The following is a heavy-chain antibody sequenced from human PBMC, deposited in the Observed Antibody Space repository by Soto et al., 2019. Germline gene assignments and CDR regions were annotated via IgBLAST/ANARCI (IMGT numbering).Heavy chain of an antibody. Sequence: QVQLVQSGAEVKKPGASVNVSCKASGYSFTSYALHWLRQAPGQRPEWMGWILTGNGDTKYSPNFQGRVTIARDTFARTAYMELSSLRSEDTAVYYCARGEPRYWYTMDVWGQGTTVTVSS. V-gene: IGHV1-3*04. CDR2: ILTGNGDT. D-gene: IGHD2-15*01. CDR1: GYSFTSYA. J-gene: IGHJ6*02. CDR3: ARGEPRYWYTMDV.